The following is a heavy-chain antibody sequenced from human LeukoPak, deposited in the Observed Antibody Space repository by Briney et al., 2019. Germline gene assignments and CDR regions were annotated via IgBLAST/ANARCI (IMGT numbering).Heavy chain of an antibody. D-gene: IGHD4-17*01. V-gene: IGHV3-23*01. CDR3: AIPPTTVTVAY. CDR2: ISGSGGNT. J-gene: IGHJ4*02. CDR1: GFTFISCA. Sequence: PGGSLRLSCAASGFTFISCAMSWVRQAPGKGLGWVSAISGSGGNTYYAESVKGRFTISRDNSKNTLYLQMNSLRAEDTAVYYCAIPPTTVTVAYWGQGTLVTVSS.